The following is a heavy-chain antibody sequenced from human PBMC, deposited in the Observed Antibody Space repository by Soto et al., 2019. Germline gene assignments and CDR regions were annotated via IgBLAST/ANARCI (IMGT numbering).Heavy chain of an antibody. Sequence: QVQLVQSGAEMKKPGSSVKVSCKASGATFTGYAISWVRQAPGQGLEWMGWVIPTFGTTKYAQRFQGRVTISVDELASTAYMELRSLRPEDTALYYCAIDRLIVAVAVGRMDVWGQGTTVTVSS. J-gene: IGHJ6*02. V-gene: IGHV1-69*01. CDR2: VIPTFGTT. CDR3: AIDRLIVAVAVGRMDV. CDR1: GATFTGYA. D-gene: IGHD6-19*01.